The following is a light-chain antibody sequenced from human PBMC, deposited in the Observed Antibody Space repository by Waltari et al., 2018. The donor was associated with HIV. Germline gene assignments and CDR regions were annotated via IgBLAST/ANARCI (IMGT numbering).Light chain of an antibody. Sequence: QSALTQPRSVSGSPGQSVTISCTGTSNDVGSYNYVSWYQQHPVKAPILMIYDVGERPSGVPDRCSGTKSGNTASLTIAGLQAEDEADYNCCSYAGSLYVFGTGNKVTVL. V-gene: IGLV2-11*01. J-gene: IGLJ1*01. CDR3: CSYAGSLYV. CDR1: SNDVGSYNY. CDR2: DVG.